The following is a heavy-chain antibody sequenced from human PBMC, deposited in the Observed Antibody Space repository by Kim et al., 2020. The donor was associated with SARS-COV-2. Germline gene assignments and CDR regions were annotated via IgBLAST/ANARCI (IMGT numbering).Heavy chain of an antibody. CDR2: IYYSGST. CDR3: ARRVVIRWCFDL. Sequence: SETLSLTCTVSGGSISSSSYYWGWIRQPPGKGLEWIGSIYYSGSTYYNPSLKSRATISVDTSKNQFSLKLSSVTAADAAVYYCARRVVIRWCFDLWGRGTLVTVSS. CDR1: GGSISSSSYY. D-gene: IGHD3-22*01. J-gene: IGHJ2*01. V-gene: IGHV4-39*01.